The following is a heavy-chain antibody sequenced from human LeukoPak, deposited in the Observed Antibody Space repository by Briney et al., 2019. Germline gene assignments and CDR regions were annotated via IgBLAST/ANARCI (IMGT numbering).Heavy chain of an antibody. Sequence: SGPTLVNPTQTLTLTCTFSGFSLSTSGVGVGWIRQPPGKALEWLALIYWDDDKRYSLSLKSRLTITKDTSKNQVVLTMTNMDPVDTATYYCRSISMVIEPFDYWGQGTLVTVSS. J-gene: IGHJ4*02. V-gene: IGHV2-5*02. D-gene: IGHD5-18*01. CDR2: IYWDDDK. CDR1: GFSLSTSGVG. CDR3: RSISMVIEPFDY.